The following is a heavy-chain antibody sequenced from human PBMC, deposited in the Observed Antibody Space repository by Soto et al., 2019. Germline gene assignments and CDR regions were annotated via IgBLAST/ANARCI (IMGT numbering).Heavy chain of an antibody. V-gene: IGHV3-30*18. CDR2: ISYDGSNK. CDR1: GFTFSSYG. CDR3: AKDRVGYYLMDV. Sequence: GGSLRLSCAASGFTFSSYGMHWVRQAPGKGLEWVAVISYDGSNKYYADSVKGRFTISRDNSKNTLYLQMNSLRAEDTAVYYCAKDRVGYYLMDVWGKRSSVTGSS. D-gene: IGHD3-10*01. J-gene: IGHJ6*03.